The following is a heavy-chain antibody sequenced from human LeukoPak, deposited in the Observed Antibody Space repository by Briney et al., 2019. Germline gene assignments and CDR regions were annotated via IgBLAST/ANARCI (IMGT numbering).Heavy chain of an antibody. J-gene: IGHJ4*02. V-gene: IGHV3-20*04. D-gene: IGHD1-1*01. Sequence: GGSLRLSCAASGFSFGTYGMTWVRQVPGKGLEWVSGINRNGISTLYADSVKGRFTISRDNTKNILFLQMNSLRADDTAVYYCARDRGYSAFDYWGQGTLVTVSS. CDR2: INRNGIST. CDR1: GFSFGTYG. CDR3: ARDRGYSAFDY.